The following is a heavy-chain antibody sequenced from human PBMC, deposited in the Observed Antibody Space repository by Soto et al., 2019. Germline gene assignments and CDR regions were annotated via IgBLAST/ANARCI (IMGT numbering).Heavy chain of an antibody. Sequence: EVQLVESGGGLVQPGGSLRLSCAASEFTFNNYWLHWVRQVPGKGLEWVSRINTDGSTTNYADSVLGRFTISRDNADNTVYLEMNRLRAEDTAVYYCARGIYLNYGLDVWGQGATVTVSS. V-gene: IGHV3-74*01. CDR1: EFTFNNYW. J-gene: IGHJ6*02. CDR3: ARGIYLNYGLDV. D-gene: IGHD3-16*02. CDR2: INTDGSTT.